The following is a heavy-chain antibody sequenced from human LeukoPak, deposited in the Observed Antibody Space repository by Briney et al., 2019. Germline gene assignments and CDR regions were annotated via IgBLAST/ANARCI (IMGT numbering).Heavy chain of an antibody. CDR3: ASIRGGYSYGYDAFDI. J-gene: IGHJ3*02. Sequence: SETLSLTCTVSGGSISSGSYYWSWIRQPAGKGLEWIGRIYTSGSTNYNPSLKSRVTISVDTSKNQFSLKLSSVTAADTAVYYCASIRGGYSYGYDAFDIWGQGIMVTVSS. CDR1: GGSISSGSYY. V-gene: IGHV4-61*02. D-gene: IGHD5-18*01. CDR2: IYTSGST.